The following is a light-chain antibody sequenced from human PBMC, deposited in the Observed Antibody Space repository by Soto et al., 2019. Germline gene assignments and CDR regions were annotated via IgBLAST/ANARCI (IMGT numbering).Light chain of an antibody. Sequence: PRERATVSCRASQNVDTKYLAWYQQKPGQAPRLLIYETSSRATGIPDRFSGSGSQTDFTLTISRLEPEDFAVYYCQQYGTSPRTFGQGSKVAIK. CDR1: QNVDTKY. V-gene: IGKV3-20*01. CDR3: QQYGTSPRT. CDR2: ETS. J-gene: IGKJ1*01.